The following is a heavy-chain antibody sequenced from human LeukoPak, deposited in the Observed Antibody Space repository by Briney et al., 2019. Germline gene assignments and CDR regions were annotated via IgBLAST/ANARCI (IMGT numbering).Heavy chain of an antibody. D-gene: IGHD6-13*01. CDR1: GFTFSDYG. Sequence: GGSLRLSCAASGFTFSDYGMHWVRQAPGKGLEWVAMISLDGTNRNYADSVEGRFTISRDNSKNTLYLQMSSVRPEDTAFYYCARSYSTSWYSTDWFDPWGQGTLVTVSS. CDR3: ARSYSTSWYSTDWFDP. V-gene: IGHV3-30*03. J-gene: IGHJ5*02. CDR2: ISLDGTNR.